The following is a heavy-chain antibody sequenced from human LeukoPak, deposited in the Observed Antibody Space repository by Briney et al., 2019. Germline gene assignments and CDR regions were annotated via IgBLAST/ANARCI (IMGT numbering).Heavy chain of an antibody. CDR3: ARTIGYRRQSSFDY. D-gene: IGHD5-18*01. Sequence: SSETLSLTCTVSGGSISSSSYYWGWIRQPPGKGLEWIGSIYYSGSTYYNPSLKSRVTISVDTPKNQFSLKLSSVTAADTAVYYCARTIGYRRQSSFDYWGQGTLVTVSS. CDR1: GGSISSSSYY. CDR2: IYYSGST. J-gene: IGHJ4*02. V-gene: IGHV4-39*01.